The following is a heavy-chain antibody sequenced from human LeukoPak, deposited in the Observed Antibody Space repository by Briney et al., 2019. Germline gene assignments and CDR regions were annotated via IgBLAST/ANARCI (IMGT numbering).Heavy chain of an antibody. CDR1: SGSRY. Sequence: SETLSLTCTVSSGSRYWSWIRQPAGKGLEWIGHFYSSTRTTYNPSLESRVTISGDTAKNQFSLKLDSVTAADTAAYFCARCMSELDYGDYAYYYHMDVWGKGTTVTVSS. J-gene: IGHJ6*04. D-gene: IGHD4-17*01. CDR2: FYSSTRT. V-gene: IGHV4-4*07. CDR3: ARCMSELDYGDYAYYYHMDV.